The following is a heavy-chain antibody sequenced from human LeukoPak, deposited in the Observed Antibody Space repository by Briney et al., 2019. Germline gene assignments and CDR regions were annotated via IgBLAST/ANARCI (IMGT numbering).Heavy chain of an antibody. CDR2: ISGSGGSS. J-gene: IGHJ4*02. D-gene: IGHD3-10*01. V-gene: IGHV3-23*01. CDR1: GFTFSDYY. CDR3: AKAASAYGSGSYISPDY. Sequence: GGSLRLSCAASGFTFSDYYMSRVRQAPGKGLEWVSAISGSGGSSYYADSVKGRFTISRDNSKNTLYLQMNSLRAEDTAVYYCAKAASAYGSGSYISPDYWGQGTLVTVSS.